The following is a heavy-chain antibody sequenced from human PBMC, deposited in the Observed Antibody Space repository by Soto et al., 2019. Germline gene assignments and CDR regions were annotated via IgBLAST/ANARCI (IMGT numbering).Heavy chain of an antibody. CDR3: ARDLGGYASH. CDR1: GFTFSNYW. D-gene: IGHD3-16*01. J-gene: IGHJ4*02. CDR2: INTDGSTT. V-gene: IGHV3-74*01. Sequence: VQLVESGGGLVQPGGSLRLSCPASGFTFSNYWMHWVRQAPGKGPVWVSRINTDGSTTNYADSVKGRFTISRDNAKNTLYLQTNSLGAEDTAVYYCARDLGGYASHWGQGTLVTVSS.